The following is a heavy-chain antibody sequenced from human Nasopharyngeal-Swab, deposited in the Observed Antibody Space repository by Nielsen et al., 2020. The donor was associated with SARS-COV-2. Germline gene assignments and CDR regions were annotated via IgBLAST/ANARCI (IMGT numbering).Heavy chain of an antibody. CDR3: ARVEGYGGYEPGLDC. V-gene: IGHV4-30-4*01. CDR2: IYYSGST. CDR1: GGSISSGDYY. J-gene: IGHJ4*02. D-gene: IGHD5-12*01. Sequence: SETLSLTCTVSGGSISSGDYYWSWIRQPPGKGLEWIGYIYYSGSTYYNPSLKSRVTISVDTSKNQFSLKLSSVTAADTAVYYCARVEGYGGYEPGLDCWGQGTLVTVSS.